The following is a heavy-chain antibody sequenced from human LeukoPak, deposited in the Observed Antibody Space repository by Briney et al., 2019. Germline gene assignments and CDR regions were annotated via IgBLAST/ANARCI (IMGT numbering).Heavy chain of an antibody. CDR2: MNPNSGNT. V-gene: IGHV1-8*03. CDR3: ARARFVRTPTFLYYYYMDV. J-gene: IGHJ6*03. D-gene: IGHD2/OR15-2a*01. CDR1: GYTFTSYD. Sequence: ASVKVSCKASGYTFTSYDINWVRQATGQGLEWMGWMNPNSGNTGYAQKFQGRVTITRNTSISTAYMELSSLRSGDTAVYYCARARFVRTPTFLYYYYMDVWGKGTTVTVSS.